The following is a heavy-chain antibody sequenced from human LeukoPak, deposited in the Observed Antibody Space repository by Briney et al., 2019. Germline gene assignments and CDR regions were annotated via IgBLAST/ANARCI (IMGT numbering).Heavy chain of an antibody. Sequence: PSETLSLTCTVSGGPINTPNYYWSWIRQPAGKGLEWSGRIYTSGSTNYNPSLKSRVTISVDTSKNQFSLQLSSVTAADTAVYYGARQYIDILTGYHRAELYWYFDLWGRGTLVTVSS. D-gene: IGHD3-9*01. CDR3: ARQYIDILTGYHRAELYWYFDL. V-gene: IGHV4-61*02. CDR1: GGPINTPNYY. J-gene: IGHJ2*01. CDR2: IYTSGST.